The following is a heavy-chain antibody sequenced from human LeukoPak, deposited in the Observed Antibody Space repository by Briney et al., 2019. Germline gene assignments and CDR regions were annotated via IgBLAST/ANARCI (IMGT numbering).Heavy chain of an antibody. J-gene: IGHJ4*02. CDR3: AKGPLIEVAGTTWDY. Sequence: GGSLTLSCAASGFTFSSCAMSWVRQAPGKGLEGVSAISGGGGNTYYADSVKGRFTISRDNSKNTLYLQMNSLRAEDTALYYCAKGPLIEVAGTTWDYWGQGTLVTVSS. D-gene: IGHD6-19*01. CDR2: ISGGGGNT. V-gene: IGHV3-23*01. CDR1: GFTFSSCA.